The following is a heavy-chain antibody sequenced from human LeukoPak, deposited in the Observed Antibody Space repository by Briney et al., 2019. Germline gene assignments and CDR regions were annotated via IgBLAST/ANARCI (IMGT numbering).Heavy chain of an antibody. CDR1: GGSISSGSYY. CDR2: IYTSGST. J-gene: IGHJ3*02. V-gene: IGHV4-61*02. Sequence: PSQTLSLTCTVSGGSISSGSYYWSWIRQPAGKGLEWIGRIYTSGSTNYNPSLKSRVTISVDTSKNQFSLKLSSVTAADTAVYYCARDYHGIVVVNDAFDIWGQGTMVTVSS. D-gene: IGHD3-22*01. CDR3: ARDYHGIVVVNDAFDI.